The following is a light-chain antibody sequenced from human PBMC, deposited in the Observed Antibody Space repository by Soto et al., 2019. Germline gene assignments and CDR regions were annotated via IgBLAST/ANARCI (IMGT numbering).Light chain of an antibody. V-gene: IGKV1-9*01. CDR2: GAS. J-gene: IGKJ3*01. CDR1: QDISRY. Sequence: QLTQSPSSLSASVGDRVTITCRASQDISRYLAWYQQRAGKAPKLLIYGASTLQSGVPSRFSGSGSGTEFTLTISSLQPEDFATYHCQQLQRTPSTFGPGTTVDV. CDR3: QQLQRTPST.